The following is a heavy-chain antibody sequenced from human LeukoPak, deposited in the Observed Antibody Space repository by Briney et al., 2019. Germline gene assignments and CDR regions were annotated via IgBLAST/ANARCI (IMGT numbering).Heavy chain of an antibody. Sequence: PGGSLRLSCAASGFSFSVYAMGWVRQAPGKGLEWVSSISGSGSSPYYADSVKGRFTISRDNSKNTLYLQMNSLRAEDTAVYYCARTVAVGDYWGQGTLVTVSS. V-gene: IGHV3-23*01. CDR3: ARTVAVGDY. CDR1: GFSFSVYA. D-gene: IGHD6-19*01. J-gene: IGHJ4*02. CDR2: ISGSGSSP.